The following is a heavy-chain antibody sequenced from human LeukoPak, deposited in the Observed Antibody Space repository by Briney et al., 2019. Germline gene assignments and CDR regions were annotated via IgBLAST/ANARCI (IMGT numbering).Heavy chain of an antibody. CDR3: ARGGRYYDFWSGYLET. J-gene: IGHJ5*02. Sequence: GASVKVSCKASGYTFTSYDINWVRQATGQGLEWMGWMNPNSGNTGYAQKFQGRVTITRNTSISTAYMELSSLRSEDTAVYYCARGGRYYDFWSGYLETWGQGTLVTVSS. CDR2: MNPNSGNT. CDR1: GYTFTSYD. D-gene: IGHD3-3*01. V-gene: IGHV1-8*03.